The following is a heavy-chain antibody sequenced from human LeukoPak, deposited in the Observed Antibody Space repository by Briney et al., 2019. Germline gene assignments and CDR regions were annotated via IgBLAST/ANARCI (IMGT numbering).Heavy chain of an antibody. D-gene: IGHD6-13*01. CDR2: ISGSGGST. CDR1: GFTFSSYA. J-gene: IGHJ6*02. V-gene: IGHV3-23*01. Sequence: SGGSLRLSCAASGFTFSSYAMSWVRQAPGKGLEWVSAISGSGGSTYYADSVKGRFTISRDNSKNTLYLQMNSLRAEDTAVYYCASITSSSSWYDYYYYGMDVWGQGTTVTVSS. CDR3: ASITSSSSWYDYYYYGMDV.